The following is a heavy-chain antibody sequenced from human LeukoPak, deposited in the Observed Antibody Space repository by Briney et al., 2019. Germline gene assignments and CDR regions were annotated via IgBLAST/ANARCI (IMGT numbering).Heavy chain of an antibody. Sequence: GGSLRLSCAASGFIFSTYAMSWVRQAPGKGLEWVSAISGSGGSTYYAHSVKGRFTISRDNSKNTLYLQMNSLRAEDTAVYYCRSDPIAAAGNLDYWGQGTLVTVSS. CDR1: GFIFSTYA. CDR3: RSDPIAAAGNLDY. V-gene: IGHV3-23*01. CDR2: ISGSGGST. D-gene: IGHD6-13*01. J-gene: IGHJ4*02.